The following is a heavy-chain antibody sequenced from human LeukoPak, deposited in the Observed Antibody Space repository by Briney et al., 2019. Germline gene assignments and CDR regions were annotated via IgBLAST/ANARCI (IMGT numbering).Heavy chain of an antibody. V-gene: IGHV4-4*09. CDR3: VVSPNQDFFDY. CDR2: ISGSGRT. Sequence: PSETLSLTCTVSGVSINSHYLSWIRQPPGKGLEWIGHISGSGRTNYNPSLKSRVTVSVDTSERQFSLTLKSLTAADAAVYYCVVSPNQDFFDYWGQGPLVTVS. CDR1: GVSINSHY. J-gene: IGHJ4*02.